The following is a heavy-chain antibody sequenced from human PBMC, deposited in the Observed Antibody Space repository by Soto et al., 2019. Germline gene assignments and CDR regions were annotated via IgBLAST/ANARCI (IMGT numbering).Heavy chain of an antibody. CDR2: IIIMFGTT. J-gene: IGHJ4*02. V-gene: IGHV1-69*13. CDR1: GVTFSSYG. D-gene: IGHD3-22*01. Sequence: SVKVSCKASGVTFSSYGISWVRQAPGQGLEWMGAIIIMFGTTNYAQKFQGGVTITADESTSTVYMELSSLRSEDTAVYYCAKDVRKDYDTGGYFFDFWGQGTQVTVSS. CDR3: AKDVRKDYDTGGYFFDF.